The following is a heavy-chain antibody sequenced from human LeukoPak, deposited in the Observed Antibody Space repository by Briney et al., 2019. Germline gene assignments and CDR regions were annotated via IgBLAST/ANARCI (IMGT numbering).Heavy chain of an antibody. D-gene: IGHD3-22*01. CDR3: ARDYYYDSSGYWDYYFDY. V-gene: IGHV3-33*01. J-gene: IGHJ4*02. CDR2: IWYDGSNK. CDR1: GFTFSRFG. Sequence: GGSLRLSCAASGFTFSRFGMHWVRQAPGKGLEWVAVIWYDGSNKYYADSVKDRFTISRDNSKNTLYLEMNSLRAEDTAVYYCARDYYYDSSGYWDYYFDYWGRGTLVSVSS.